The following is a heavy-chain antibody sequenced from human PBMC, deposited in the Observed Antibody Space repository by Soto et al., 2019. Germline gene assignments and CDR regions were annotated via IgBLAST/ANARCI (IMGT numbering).Heavy chain of an antibody. J-gene: IGHJ4*02. V-gene: IGHV3-23*01. CDR3: TKERLPSSDNYYTLFDY. D-gene: IGHD3-3*01. Sequence: EVQLLESGGGLVQPGGSLRLSCAASGFTFSSYALNWVRQAPGKGLEWVSAISGSGGGTYYADSVKGRFTISRDNSKNTLYLQMNSLGAGDTAVYYRTKERLPSSDNYYTLFDYWGPGTLVTVSS. CDR1: GFTFSSYA. CDR2: ISGSGGGT.